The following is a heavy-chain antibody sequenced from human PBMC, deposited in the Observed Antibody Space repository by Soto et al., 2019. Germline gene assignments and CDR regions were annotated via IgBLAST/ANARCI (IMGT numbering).Heavy chain of an antibody. D-gene: IGHD3-16*01. V-gene: IGHV4-59*01. J-gene: IGHJ4*01. CDR2: IYYSGST. Sequence: PSLTYTVSGGSITNYYWSPIHQPPGKGLEWIGYIYYSGSTNYNPSLKSRVLISLDTSKNQFSLKLSSVTAADTAVYYCAEGSLGGARVAHDYWGHGALVTVSS. CDR1: GGSITNYY. CDR3: AEGSLGGARVAHDY.